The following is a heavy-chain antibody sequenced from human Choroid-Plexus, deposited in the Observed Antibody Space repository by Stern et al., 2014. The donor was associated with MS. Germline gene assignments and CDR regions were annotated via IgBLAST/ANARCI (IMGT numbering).Heavy chain of an antibody. CDR1: GYIFTGYY. D-gene: IGHD3-3*01. CDR2: INPNXGGP. CDR3: ARDQRGITIFGVVTDYYYLGMDV. J-gene: IGHJ6*02. V-gene: IGHV1-2*02. Sequence: VQLVQSGAEVKKPGASVKVSCKTSGYIFTGYYIHWVRQAPGQGLEWMAWINPNXGGPKYAQKFQGRVTMGRDTSISTAYVELSSLTSDDTAVYYCARDQRGITIFGVVTDYYYLGMDVWGQGTTVTVSS.